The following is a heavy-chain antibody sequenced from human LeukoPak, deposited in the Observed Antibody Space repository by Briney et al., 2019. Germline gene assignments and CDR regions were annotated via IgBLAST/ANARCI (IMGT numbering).Heavy chain of an antibody. J-gene: IGHJ3*02. CDR1: GFTFSTYW. D-gene: IGHD3-3*01. Sequence: PGGSLRLSCAASGFTFSTYWMSWVRQAPGKGLEWVANIKQDGSEEWYVDSVKGRFTISRDNAKNSLYLQMNSLRAEDTAVYYCVRVSRLDFQLRHAFNIWGQGTMVTVSS. V-gene: IGHV3-7*01. CDR2: IKQDGSEE. CDR3: VRVSRLDFQLRHAFNI.